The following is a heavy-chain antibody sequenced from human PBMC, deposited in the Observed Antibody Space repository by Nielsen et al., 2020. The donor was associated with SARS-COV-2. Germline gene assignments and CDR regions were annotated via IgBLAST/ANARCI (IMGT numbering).Heavy chain of an antibody. CDR1: GGTFSSYA. CDR3: ARDYYDILTGYYKDAFDI. J-gene: IGHJ3*02. Sequence: SVKVSCKASGGTFSSYAISGVRQAPGQGLEWMGRIIPILGIANYAQKFQGRVTITADKSTSTAYMELSSLRSEDTAVYYCARDYYDILTGYYKDAFDIWGQGTMVTVSS. CDR2: IIPILGIA. V-gene: IGHV1-69*04. D-gene: IGHD3-9*01.